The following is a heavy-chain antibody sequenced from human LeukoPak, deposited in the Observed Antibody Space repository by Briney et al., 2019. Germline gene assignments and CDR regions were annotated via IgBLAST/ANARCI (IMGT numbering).Heavy chain of an antibody. CDR2: ISWNSGSI. J-gene: IGHJ4*02. D-gene: IGHD3-22*01. CDR1: GFTFDDYA. V-gene: IGHV3-9*01. CDR3: ARAHLYDSSGYYAPIDY. Sequence: PGGSLRLSCAASGFTFDDYAMHWVRQAPGKGLEWVSGISWNSGSIGYADSVKGRFTISRDNSKNTLYLQMNSLRAEDTAVYYCARAHLYDSSGYYAPIDYWGQGTLVTVSS.